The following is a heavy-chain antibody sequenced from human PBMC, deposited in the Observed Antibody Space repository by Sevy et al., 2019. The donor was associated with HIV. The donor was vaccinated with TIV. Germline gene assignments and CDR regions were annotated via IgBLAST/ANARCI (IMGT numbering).Heavy chain of an antibody. CDR1: GFTFSSYS. J-gene: IGHJ6*03. CDR2: ISSSSSTI. D-gene: IGHD3-16*01. V-gene: IGHV3-48*02. CDR3: ARVSLGLGYYYYYMDV. Sequence: GGSLRLSCAASGFTFSSYSMNWVRQAPGKGLEWVSYISSSSSTIYYADSVKGRFTISRDNAKNSLCLQMNSLRDEDTAVYYCARVSLGLGYYYYYMDVWGKGTTVTVSS.